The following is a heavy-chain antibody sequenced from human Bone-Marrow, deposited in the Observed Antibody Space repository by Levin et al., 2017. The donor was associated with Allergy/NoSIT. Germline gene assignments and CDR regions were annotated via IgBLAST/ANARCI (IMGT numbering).Heavy chain of an antibody. CDR2: ISAYNGNT. CDR1: GYTFTSYG. D-gene: IGHD3-9*01. J-gene: IGHJ3*02. V-gene: IGHV1-18*01. CDR3: ARDLDPRYYDILTGIDAFDI. Sequence: GGSLRLSCKASGYTFTSYGISWVRQAPGQGLEWMGWISAYNGNTNYAQKLQGRVTMTTDTSTSTAYMELRSLRSDDTAVYYCARDLDPRYYDILTGIDAFDIWGQGTMVTVSS.